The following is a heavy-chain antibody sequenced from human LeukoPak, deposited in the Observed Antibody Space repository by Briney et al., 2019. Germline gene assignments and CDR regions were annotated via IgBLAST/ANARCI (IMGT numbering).Heavy chain of an antibody. D-gene: IGHD1-26*01. CDR1: GYTFTSYA. CDR2: INAGNGNT. Sequence: ASVKVSCKASGYTFTSYAMHWVRRAPGQRLEWMGWINAGNGNTKYAQKLQGRVTITRDTSASTAYMELSSLRSEDTAVYYCARLGPGDFHHYFDYRGQGTLVTVSS. V-gene: IGHV1-3*01. J-gene: IGHJ4*02. CDR3: ARLGPGDFHHYFDY.